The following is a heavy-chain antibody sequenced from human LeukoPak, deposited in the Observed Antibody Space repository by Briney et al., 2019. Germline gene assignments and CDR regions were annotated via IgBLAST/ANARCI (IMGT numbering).Heavy chain of an antibody. J-gene: IGHJ5*02. CDR2: ISGDGRGT. CDR1: GFTFSSYW. V-gene: IGHV3-74*01. CDR3: AKGGYCSSTSCYVGWFDP. Sequence: PGGSLRLSCAASGFTFSSYWMYWVRQAPGKGLVWVSRISGDGRGTNYADSVKGRFTISRDNSKNTLFLQMNSLRAEDTAVYYCAKGGYCSSTSCYVGWFDPWGQGTLVTVSS. D-gene: IGHD2-2*01.